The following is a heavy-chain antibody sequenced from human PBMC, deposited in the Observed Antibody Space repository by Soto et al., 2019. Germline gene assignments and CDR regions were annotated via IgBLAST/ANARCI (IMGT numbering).Heavy chain of an antibody. V-gene: IGHV3-30*18. Sequence: GGSLRLSCAASGFTFSSYGMHWVRQAPGKGLEWVAVISYDGSNKYYADSVKGRFTISRDNSKNTLYLQMNSLRAEDTAVYYCAKDVTVTMLVSDYWGQGTLVTVSS. CDR3: AKDVTVTMLVSDY. D-gene: IGHD4-17*01. J-gene: IGHJ4*02. CDR1: GFTFSSYG. CDR2: ISYDGSNK.